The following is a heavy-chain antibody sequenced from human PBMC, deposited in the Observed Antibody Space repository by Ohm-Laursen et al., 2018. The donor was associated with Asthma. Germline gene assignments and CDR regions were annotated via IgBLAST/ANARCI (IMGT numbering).Heavy chain of an antibody. CDR3: ARFGRDYRSHGLDV. Sequence: SLRLSCSASGLSLSTYWMTWVRQGPGKGPEWVAHIKEDGSETSYLDSLKGRMTISRDNAKNSVYLQMISLRAEDTAVYYCARFGRDYRSHGLDVWGQGTTVTVSS. D-gene: IGHD4-11*01. V-gene: IGHV3-7*05. J-gene: IGHJ6*02. CDR1: GLSLSTYW. CDR2: IKEDGSET.